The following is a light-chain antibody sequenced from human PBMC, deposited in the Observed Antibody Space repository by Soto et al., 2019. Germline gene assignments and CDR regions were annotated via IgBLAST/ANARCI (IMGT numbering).Light chain of an antibody. CDR3: QELDSYVFT. J-gene: IGKJ3*01. CDR2: AAS. V-gene: IGKV1-9*01. Sequence: IQLTQSPSSLSASVGDRVTITCRASQGISSYLAWYQQKPGEAPKLLIYAASTLQSGVPSRFSGSGSGTDFTLTIGSLQPEDFANYYCQELDSYVFTFGPGTKVDIK. CDR1: QGISSY.